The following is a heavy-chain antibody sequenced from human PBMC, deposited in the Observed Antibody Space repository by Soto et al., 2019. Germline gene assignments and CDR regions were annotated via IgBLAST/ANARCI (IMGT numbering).Heavy chain of an antibody. J-gene: IGHJ6*02. CDR2: IYSGGST. V-gene: IGHV3-66*01. Sequence: EVQLVESGGGLVQPGGSLRLSCAASGFTVSSNYMSWVRQAPGKGLEWVSVIYSGGSTYYADSVKGRFTISRDNSKNTLYRQMHSLRAEDTAVYYCARAESTSGTPHYGMDVWGQGTTVTVSS. CDR3: ARAESTSGTPHYGMDV. D-gene: IGHD2-2*01. CDR1: GFTVSSNY.